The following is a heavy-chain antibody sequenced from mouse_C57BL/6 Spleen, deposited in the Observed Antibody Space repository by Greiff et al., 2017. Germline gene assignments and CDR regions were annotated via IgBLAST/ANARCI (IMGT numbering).Heavy chain of an antibody. CDR1: GYTFTDYY. CDR3: ARGDYNYGLAY. CDR2: INPNNGGN. J-gene: IGHJ3*01. V-gene: IGHV1-26*01. D-gene: IGHD1-3*01. Sequence: VQLQQSGPELVKPGASVTISCKASGYTFTDYYMNWVKQRHGKSLEWIGYINPNNGGNSYNQKFKGKATLTVDKSSSTAYMELRSLTSEVSAFYYCARGDYNYGLAYWGQGTLVTVSA.